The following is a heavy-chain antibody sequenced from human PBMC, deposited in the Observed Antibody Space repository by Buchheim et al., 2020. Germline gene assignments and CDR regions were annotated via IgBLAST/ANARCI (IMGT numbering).Heavy chain of an antibody. CDR2: ISGSGGSA. J-gene: IGHJ4*02. V-gene: IGHV3-23*01. D-gene: IGHD3-22*01. CDR3: ARNNLSHDSGYWDY. Sequence: VQLLESGGGLVQPGGSLRLSCAASGITFSTYAMTWVRQAPGKGLEWVSSISGSGGSAYYADSVRGRFTISRDNSENTLYLQMSSLRDEDTAVYYCARNNLSHDSGYWDYWGQGTL. CDR1: GITFSTYA.